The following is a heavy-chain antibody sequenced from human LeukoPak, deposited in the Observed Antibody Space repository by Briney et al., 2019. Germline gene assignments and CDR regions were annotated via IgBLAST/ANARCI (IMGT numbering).Heavy chain of an antibody. J-gene: IGHJ3*02. CDR2: VSGSGGST. Sequence: GGSLRLSCVASGFAFSSYAMSWVPQAPGKGLEWVSAVSGSGGSTYYADSVKGRFTISRDNSKNTLYLQMNSLRAEDTALYYCAKVGGAMIDAFDIWGQGTMVTVSS. D-gene: IGHD3-22*01. V-gene: IGHV3-23*01. CDR1: GFAFSSYA. CDR3: AKVGGAMIDAFDI.